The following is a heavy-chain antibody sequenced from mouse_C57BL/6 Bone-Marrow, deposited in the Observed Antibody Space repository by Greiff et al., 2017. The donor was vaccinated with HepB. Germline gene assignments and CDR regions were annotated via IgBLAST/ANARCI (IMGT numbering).Heavy chain of an antibody. Sequence: QVQLKESGAELVKPGASVKMSCKASGYTFTTYPIEWMKQNHGKSLEWIGNFHPYNDDTKYDEKFKGKATLTVEKSSSTVYLELSRLTSDDSAVYYCARRRDGTYWYFDVWGTGTTVTVSS. CDR1: GYTFTTYP. V-gene: IGHV1-47*01. CDR3: ARRRDGTYWYFDV. D-gene: IGHD2-1*01. J-gene: IGHJ1*03. CDR2: FHPYNDDT.